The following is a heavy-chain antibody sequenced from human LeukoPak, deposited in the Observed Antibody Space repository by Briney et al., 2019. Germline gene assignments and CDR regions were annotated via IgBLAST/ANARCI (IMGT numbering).Heavy chain of an antibody. D-gene: IGHD4-17*01. CDR1: GGSINSGGYY. J-gene: IGHJ4*02. V-gene: IGHV4-31*03. CDR3: ATVRYYGDYFFDY. Sequence: SETLSLTCTVSGGSINSGGYYWSWIRQHPGTGLEWIGHIYYSGGTYYNPSLKSRVIISVDTSKNQFSLTLTSVTAADTAVYYCATVRYYGDYFFDYWRQGNLVTVSS. CDR2: IYYSGGT.